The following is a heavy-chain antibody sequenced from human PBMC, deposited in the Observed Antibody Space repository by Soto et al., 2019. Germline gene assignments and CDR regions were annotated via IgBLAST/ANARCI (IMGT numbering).Heavy chain of an antibody. Sequence: QVQLVESGGDVVQPGTSLRLSCAASGFSFSSNVLPWVRQAPGKGLEWVAVMSPNGAEKYYTDSVKGRFTISRDNSKNTLYLEMNSLTTEDTAVYYCALDNIPGAPDYFDYWGQGTLVTVSS. V-gene: IGHV3-30-3*01. D-gene: IGHD5-12*01. CDR1: GFSFSSNV. CDR2: MSPNGAEK. CDR3: ALDNIPGAPDYFDY. J-gene: IGHJ4*02.